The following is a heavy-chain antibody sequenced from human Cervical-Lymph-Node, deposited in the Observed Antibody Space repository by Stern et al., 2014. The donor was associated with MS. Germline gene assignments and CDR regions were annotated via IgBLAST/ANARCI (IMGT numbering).Heavy chain of an antibody. CDR1: GYTFTSYS. Sequence: VHLVESGAEVKKPGASVKVSCKTSGYTFTSYSLHWVRQAPGQGLEWLGIISPSGGRPTYTQKFHDKVTLTSDTSTSTVYMELNSLRSEDTVVYYCARDPHYDFWSGYPLYYFDFWGQGTLVTVSS. CDR2: ISPSGGRP. V-gene: IGHV1-46*01. CDR3: ARDPHYDFWSGYPLYYFDF. J-gene: IGHJ4*02. D-gene: IGHD3-3*01.